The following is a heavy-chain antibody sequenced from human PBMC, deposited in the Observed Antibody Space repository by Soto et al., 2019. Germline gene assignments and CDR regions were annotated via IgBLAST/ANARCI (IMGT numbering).Heavy chain of an antibody. CDR3: ARLGRTGYSTEYYFDY. Sequence: PGESLKISCKGSGYSFTSYWIGWVLQMPGKGLEWMGIIYPGDSDTRYSPSFQGQVTISADKSISTAYLQWSSLKASDTAMYYCARLGRTGYSTEYYFDYWGQGTLVTVSS. CDR1: GYSFTSYW. D-gene: IGHD6-13*01. CDR2: IYPGDSDT. J-gene: IGHJ4*02. V-gene: IGHV5-51*01.